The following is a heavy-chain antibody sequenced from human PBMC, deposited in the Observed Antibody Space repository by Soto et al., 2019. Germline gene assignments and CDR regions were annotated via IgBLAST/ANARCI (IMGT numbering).Heavy chain of an antibody. CDR2: ITGSGGGT. D-gene: IGHD5-18*01. Sequence: GGSLRLSCAASGFMFANYAMGWVRQAPGRGLEWVSAITGSGGGTYYADSVKGRVTVSRDNSKNTLYLQMHSLRVEDTAIFFCAKWDTPGLTPHPVGANSYYYDMDVWGQGTTVTVSS. CDR3: AKWDTPGLTPHPVGANSYYYDMDV. V-gene: IGHV3-23*01. J-gene: IGHJ6*02. CDR1: GFMFANYA.